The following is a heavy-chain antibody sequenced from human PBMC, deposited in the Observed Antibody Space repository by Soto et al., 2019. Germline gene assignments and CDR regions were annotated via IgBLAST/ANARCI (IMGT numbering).Heavy chain of an antibody. CDR1: GYAFSSYD. CDR3: TREGYVVVDHMDV. J-gene: IGHJ6*02. D-gene: IGHD2-21*01. Sequence: QVQLLQSGAEVKKPGASVKVSCKASGYAFSSYDIHWVRQATAQGLEWMGWMNPNSGNTVYAQKFQGRVTMTKDTCISTAYMELSSLRSEDTAVDYGTREGYVVVDHMDVWGQGTTVTVSS. CDR2: MNPNSGNT. V-gene: IGHV1-8*02.